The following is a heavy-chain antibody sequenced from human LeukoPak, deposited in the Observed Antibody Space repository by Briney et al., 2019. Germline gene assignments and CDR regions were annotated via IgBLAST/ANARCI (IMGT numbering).Heavy chain of an antibody. Sequence: ASVKVSCKVSGYILTEXSMHXVXXXXGXXXXXXXXXDPEXAETIYXQKFQGRVTMTEDTSTDTAYMELSSLRSEDTAVYYCATEGRLVRALYWGQGTLVTVSS. CDR2: XDPEXAET. CDR1: GYILTEXS. J-gene: IGHJ4*02. CDR3: ATEGRLVRALY. D-gene: IGHD3-9*01. V-gene: IGHV1-24*01.